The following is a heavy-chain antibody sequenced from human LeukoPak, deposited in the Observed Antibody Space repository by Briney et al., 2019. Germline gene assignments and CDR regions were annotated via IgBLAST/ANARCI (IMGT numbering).Heavy chain of an antibody. J-gene: IGHJ6*02. Sequence: GASVTVSCKASGGTFSSYAISWVRQAPGQGLEWMGGIIPIFGTANYAQKFQGRVTITADESTSTAYMELSSLRSEDTAVYYCARDTMIVVAHYDYYYGMDVWGQGTTVTVSS. CDR1: GGTFSSYA. D-gene: IGHD3-22*01. CDR3: ARDTMIVVAHYDYYYGMDV. V-gene: IGHV1-69*13. CDR2: IIPIFGTA.